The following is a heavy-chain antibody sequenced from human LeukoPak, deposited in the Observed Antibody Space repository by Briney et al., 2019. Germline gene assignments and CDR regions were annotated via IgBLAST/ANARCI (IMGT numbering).Heavy chain of an antibody. CDR1: GFTFSNAW. CDR2: IKSKTDGGTT. CDR3: TLLVYYYYYMDV. Sequence: GGSLRLSCAASGFTFSNAWMSWVRQAPGKGLEWVGRIKSKTDGGTTDYAAPVKGRFTISRDDSKNTLYLQMNSLKTEDTAVYYCTLLVYYYYYMDVWGKGTTVTVFS. J-gene: IGHJ6*03. D-gene: IGHD2-15*01. V-gene: IGHV3-15*01.